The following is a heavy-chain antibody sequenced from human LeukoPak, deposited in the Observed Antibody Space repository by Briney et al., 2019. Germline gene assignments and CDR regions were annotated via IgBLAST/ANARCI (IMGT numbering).Heavy chain of an antibody. CDR1: GFTFSTYG. CDR2: IKEDGSEK. J-gene: IGHJ3*02. D-gene: IGHD3-22*01. CDR3: AREYFDSSGYYDAFDI. V-gene: IGHV3-7*04. Sequence: PGTSLRLSCAASGFTFSTYGMHWVRQAPGKGLEWVANIKEDGSEKYYVDSVKGRFTISRDNAKNSLYLQMNSLRAEDTAVYHCAREYFDSSGYYDAFDIWGQGTMVTVSS.